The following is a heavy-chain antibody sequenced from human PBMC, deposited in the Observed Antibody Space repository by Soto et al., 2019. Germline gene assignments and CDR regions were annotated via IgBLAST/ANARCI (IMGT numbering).Heavy chain of an antibody. CDR3: ARDRDCSGGSCPFDY. CDR2: ISAYNGNT. V-gene: IGHV1-18*01. J-gene: IGHJ4*02. CDR1: GYTFTSFG. D-gene: IGHD2-15*01. Sequence: ASVKVSCKASGYTFTSFGISWVRQAPGQGLEWMGWISAYNGNTNYAQKLQGRVTMTTDTSTSTAYMELRSLRSDDTAVYYCARDRDCSGGSCPFDYWGQGTLVTVSS.